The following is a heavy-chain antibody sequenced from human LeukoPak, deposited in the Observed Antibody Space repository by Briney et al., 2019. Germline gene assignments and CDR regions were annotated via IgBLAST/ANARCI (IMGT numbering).Heavy chain of an antibody. D-gene: IGHD6-13*01. Sequence: ASVKVSCKASGGTFSRYAISWVRQAPGQGLEWMGRIIPIFGTANYAQKFQGRVTITTDESTSTAYMELSSLRSGDTAVYYCARGGGEKYSSSDDAFDIWGQGTMVTVSS. CDR1: GGTFSRYA. CDR2: IIPIFGTA. J-gene: IGHJ3*02. V-gene: IGHV1-69*05. CDR3: ARGGGEKYSSSDDAFDI.